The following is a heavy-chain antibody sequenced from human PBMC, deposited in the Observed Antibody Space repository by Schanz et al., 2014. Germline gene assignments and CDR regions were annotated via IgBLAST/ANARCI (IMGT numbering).Heavy chain of an antibody. J-gene: IGHJ4*02. CDR1: GFAFSVYG. CDR3: ASPSGYSDYGTYFDF. Sequence: QVQMVESGGGVVQPGRSLRLSCAASGFAFSVYGMHWVRQAPGKGPEWVAVIWSDGSTKYYADSVKGRFTISRDNSKNTLYLHMNTLRSEDTAVYYCASPSGYSDYGTYFDFWGQGTLVTVSS. CDR2: IWSDGSTK. D-gene: IGHD5-12*01. V-gene: IGHV3-33*01.